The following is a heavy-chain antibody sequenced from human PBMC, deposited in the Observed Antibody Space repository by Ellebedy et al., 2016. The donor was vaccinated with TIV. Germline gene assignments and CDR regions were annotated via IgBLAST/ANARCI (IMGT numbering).Heavy chain of an antibody. CDR2: IYDIGST. V-gene: IGHV4-39*01. CDR3: ARRPIVGDTKHTFDI. CDR1: GGSISSSSYY. J-gene: IGHJ3*02. D-gene: IGHD1-26*01. Sequence: SETLSLXXTVSGGSISSSSYYWGWIRQPPGKGLEWIGSIYDIGSTYYSPSLKSRVTISVDTSKNQFSLKLTSVTAADTAVYYCARRPIVGDTKHTFDIWGQGTMVTVSS.